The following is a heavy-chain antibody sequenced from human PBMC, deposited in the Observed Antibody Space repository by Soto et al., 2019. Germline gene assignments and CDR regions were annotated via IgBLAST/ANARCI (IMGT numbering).Heavy chain of an antibody. D-gene: IGHD3-16*01. CDR2: ISYDGSNK. J-gene: IGHJ6*02. V-gene: IGHV3-30*18. Sequence: QVQLVESGGGVVQPGRSLRLSCAASGFTFSSYGMHWVRQAPGKGLEWVAVISYDGSNKYYADSVKGRFTISRDNSKNTLCLQRNSLRADDTAVYYCAKDVLYPRAVSLGYYYYGIDVWGQGTTVTVSS. CDR3: AKDVLYPRAVSLGYYYYGIDV. CDR1: GFTFSSYG.